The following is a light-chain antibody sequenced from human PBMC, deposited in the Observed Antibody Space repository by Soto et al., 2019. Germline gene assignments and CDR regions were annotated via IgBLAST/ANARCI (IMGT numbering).Light chain of an antibody. V-gene: IGLV2-14*03. CDR2: DVN. Sequence: QSALTQPASVSGSPGQSITISCTGTSSDIGAYNFVSWYQQHPGKAPKLMLYDVNIRPSGVSNRFSGSKSGNTASLTISGLQAEDEADYYCTSWTTSTTMICGGGTKATVL. J-gene: IGLJ2*01. CDR3: TSWTTSTTMI. CDR1: SSDIGAYNF.